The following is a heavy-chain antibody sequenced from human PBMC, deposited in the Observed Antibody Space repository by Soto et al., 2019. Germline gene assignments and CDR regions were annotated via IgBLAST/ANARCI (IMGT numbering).Heavy chain of an antibody. CDR1: GFTFSTYS. V-gene: IGHV3-48*01. CDR3: ARDSGKNRFEY. CDR2: ISSSGSSI. Sequence: GGSLRLSCAASGFTFSTYSMNWVRQAPGKGLEWVSYISSSGSSIYYADSVKGRFTISRDNAKNSLYLQMNSLRGEDTAVYYFARDSGKNRFEYWGQGPLVTVSS. J-gene: IGHJ4*02.